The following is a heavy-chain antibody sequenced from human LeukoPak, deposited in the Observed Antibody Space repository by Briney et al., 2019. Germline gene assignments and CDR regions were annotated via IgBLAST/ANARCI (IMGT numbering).Heavy chain of an antibody. CDR2: ISGSGGST. Sequence: SLTLLCTTTEVPFRSYAMSSGRQAPRKGLEWVSGISGSGGSTYYADSVKGRFTISRDNPKNTLYLQMNSLRAEDTAVYYCAKQHIREPLSYFDYWGQGTLVTVSS. CDR3: AKQHIREPLSYFDY. V-gene: IGHV3-23*01. D-gene: IGHD5-24*01. J-gene: IGHJ4*02. CDR1: EVPFRSYA.